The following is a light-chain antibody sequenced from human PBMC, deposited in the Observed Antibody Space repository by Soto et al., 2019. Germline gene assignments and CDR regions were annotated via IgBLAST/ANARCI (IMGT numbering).Light chain of an antibody. CDR2: AAS. CDR1: QSVSSY. Sequence: EIVLTQSPATLSLSPGERATLSCRASQSVSSYLAWYQQKPGQAPRLLIYAASNRATDIPARFSGSGSRTDFTLTISSLEPEDFAVYFCQQRSNWPFTFGPGTKLDIK. J-gene: IGKJ3*01. V-gene: IGKV3-11*01. CDR3: QQRSNWPFT.